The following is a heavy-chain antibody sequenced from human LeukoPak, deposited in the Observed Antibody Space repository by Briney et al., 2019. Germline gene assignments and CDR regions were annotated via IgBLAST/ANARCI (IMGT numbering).Heavy chain of an antibody. CDR3: AKGMDYGGKGAFDY. V-gene: IGHV3-30-3*01. D-gene: IGHD4-23*01. CDR2: ISYDGSNK. Sequence: PGRSLRLSCAASGFTFSSYAMHWVRQAPGKGLEWVAVISYDGSNKYYADSVKGGFTISRDNSKNTLYLQMNTLRAEDTAVYYCAKGMDYGGKGAFDYWGQGTLVTVSS. J-gene: IGHJ4*02. CDR1: GFTFSSYA.